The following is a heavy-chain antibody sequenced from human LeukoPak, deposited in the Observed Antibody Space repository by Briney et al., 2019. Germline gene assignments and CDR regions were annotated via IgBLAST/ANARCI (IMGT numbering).Heavy chain of an antibody. CDR1: GFTFSSYV. CDR3: ARLDGTMVAYYFDH. D-gene: IGHD3-10*01. V-gene: IGHV3-23*01. CDR2: ISGSGGST. J-gene: IGHJ4*02. Sequence: GGSLRLSCAVSGFTFSSYVMSWVRQAPGKGLEWVSAISGSGGSTYYADSVKGRFTISRDNSRNTLYLQIHSLKGEDMAVYYCARLDGTMVAYYFDHWGQGTLVTVSS.